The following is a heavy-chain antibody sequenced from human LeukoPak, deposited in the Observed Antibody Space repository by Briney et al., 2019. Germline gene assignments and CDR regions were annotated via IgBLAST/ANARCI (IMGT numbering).Heavy chain of an antibody. V-gene: IGHV4-34*01. Sequence: PSETLSLTCAVYGGSFSDYYWSWIRQPPGKGLEWIGEINHSGSTYYNASLKSQVSISIDTSKNQFSLRLTSVTAADTAVYFCARQTGSGLFILPGGQGTLVTVSS. D-gene: IGHD3/OR15-3a*01. CDR1: GGSFSDYY. CDR3: ARQTGSGLFILP. J-gene: IGHJ4*02. CDR2: INHSGST.